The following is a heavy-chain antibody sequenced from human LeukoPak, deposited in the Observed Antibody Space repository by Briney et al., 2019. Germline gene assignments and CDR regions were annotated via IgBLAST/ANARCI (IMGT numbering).Heavy chain of an antibody. Sequence: SQTLPLSCTISGGSISSGGYYWSWIRQHPGKGLEWIGYIYYSGSTYYNPSLKSRVTISVDTSKNQFSLKLSSVTAADTAVYYCAREHYDSSGYYDDYWGQGTQVTVSS. J-gene: IGHJ4*02. CDR3: AREHYDSSGYYDDY. CDR1: GGSISSGGYY. CDR2: IYYSGST. V-gene: IGHV4-31*03. D-gene: IGHD3-22*01.